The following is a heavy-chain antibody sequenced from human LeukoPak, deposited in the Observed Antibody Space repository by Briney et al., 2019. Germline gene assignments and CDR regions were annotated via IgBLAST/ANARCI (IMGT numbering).Heavy chain of an antibody. J-gene: IGHJ6*03. D-gene: IGHD3-3*01. Sequence: PGRSLRLSCTASGLTFGDYAMSWFRQAPGKGLEWVGFIRSKAYGGTTEYAASVKGRFTISRDDSKSIAYLQMNSLKTEDTAVYYCTRVLEYYDFWRYYYYYMDVWGKGTTVTVSS. CDR2: IRSKAYGGTT. CDR3: TRVLEYYDFWRYYYYYMDV. CDR1: GLTFGDYA. V-gene: IGHV3-49*03.